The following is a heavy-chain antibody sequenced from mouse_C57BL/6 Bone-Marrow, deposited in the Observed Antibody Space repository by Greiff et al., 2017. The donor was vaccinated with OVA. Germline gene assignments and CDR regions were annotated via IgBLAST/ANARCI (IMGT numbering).Heavy chain of an antibody. CDR3: ARDLYYGSHWYFDV. D-gene: IGHD1-1*01. CDR2: INYDGSST. CDR1: GFTFSDYY. V-gene: IGHV5-16*01. J-gene: IGHJ1*03. Sequence: EVKVVESEGGLVQPGSSMKLSCTASGFTFSDYYMAWVRQVPEKGLEWVANINYDGSSTYYLDSLKSRFIISRDNAKNILYLQMSSLKSEDTATYYCARDLYYGSHWYFDVWGTGTTVTVSS.